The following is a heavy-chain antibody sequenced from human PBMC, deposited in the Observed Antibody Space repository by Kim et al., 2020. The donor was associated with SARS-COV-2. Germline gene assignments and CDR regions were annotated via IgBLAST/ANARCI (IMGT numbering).Heavy chain of an antibody. Sequence: ADSVKGRFTISRDNAKNTLYLQMNSLRAEDTAVYYCARDPVVYYYYYGMDVWGQGTTVTVSS. V-gene: IGHV3-74*01. J-gene: IGHJ6*02. CDR3: ARDPVVYYYYYGMDV. D-gene: IGHD2-15*01.